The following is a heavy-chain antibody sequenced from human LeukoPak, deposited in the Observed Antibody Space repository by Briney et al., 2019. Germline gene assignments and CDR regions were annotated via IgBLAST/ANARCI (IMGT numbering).Heavy chain of an antibody. J-gene: IGHJ3*02. V-gene: IGHV4-59*08. CDR1: GGSISSYY. D-gene: IGHD5-24*01. CDR2: IYYSGST. Sequence: SETLSLTCTVSGGSISSYYWSWIRQPPGKGLEGIGDIYYSGSTNYYPSLKRRVTICLDTSKNQFSLKLSSVPAADTAVYYCARLEMATIRRPTIDDAFDIWGQGTMVTVSS. CDR3: ARLEMATIRRPTIDDAFDI.